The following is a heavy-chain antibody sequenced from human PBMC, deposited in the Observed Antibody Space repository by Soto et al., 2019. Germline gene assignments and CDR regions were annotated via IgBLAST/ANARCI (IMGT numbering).Heavy chain of an antibody. D-gene: IGHD2-2*01. Sequence: GGSLRLSCAASVFTLSSYSMNWVRQAPGKGLEWVSSISSSGSYIYYADSVKGRFTISRDNAKNSLYLQVNSLRAEDTAVYYCARDAPYCTSASCFFDYWGQGTLVTVS. CDR3: ARDAPYCTSASCFFDY. J-gene: IGHJ4*02. CDR2: ISSSGSYI. CDR1: VFTLSSYS. V-gene: IGHV3-21*01.